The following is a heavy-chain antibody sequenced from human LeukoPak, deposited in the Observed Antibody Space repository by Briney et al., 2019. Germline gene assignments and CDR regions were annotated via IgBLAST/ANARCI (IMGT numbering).Heavy chain of an antibody. CDR1: GYTFTSHG. CDR3: ARDPTNTSGRNVYFDY. D-gene: IGHD6-19*01. J-gene: IGHJ4*02. Sequence: ASVKVSCKASGYTFTSHGISWVRQALGQGFEWMGWISAYNGDTNYPQKLQGRVIMTTDRSTTTAYMELRSLRSDDTAVYYCARDPTNTSGRNVYFDYWGQGTLVTVSS. V-gene: IGHV1-18*01. CDR2: ISAYNGDT.